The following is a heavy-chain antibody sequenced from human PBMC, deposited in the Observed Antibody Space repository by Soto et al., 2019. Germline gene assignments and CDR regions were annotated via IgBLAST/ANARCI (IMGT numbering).Heavy chain of an antibody. D-gene: IGHD6-19*01. J-gene: IGHJ5*02. CDR1: GCTFTRIA. Sequence: AIVKVFGRASGCTFTRIAVIAVRQAPGQGLEWMGWISAYNGNTNYAQKLQGRVTMTTDTSTSTAYMELRSLRSDDTAVYYCARDGIAVAGQDWFDPCGQGTLVTVSS. CDR2: ISAYNGNT. CDR3: ARDGIAVAGQDWFDP. V-gene: IGHV1-18*04.